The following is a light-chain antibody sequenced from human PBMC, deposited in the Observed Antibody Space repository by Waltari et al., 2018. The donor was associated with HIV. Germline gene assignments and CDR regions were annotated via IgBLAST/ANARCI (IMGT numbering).Light chain of an antibody. Sequence: DIVMTQSAESLVVSLGERATINCKSSRNVLYSSNSKNYLAWYQHKQGQPPRLPIYWASTRESGVPDRFTGSGSGTNFTLTISSLQAEDVAVYFCHQYFSPPPTFGQGTKVEIK. CDR1: RNVLYSSNSKNY. J-gene: IGKJ1*01. CDR3: HQYFSPPPT. V-gene: IGKV4-1*01. CDR2: WAS.